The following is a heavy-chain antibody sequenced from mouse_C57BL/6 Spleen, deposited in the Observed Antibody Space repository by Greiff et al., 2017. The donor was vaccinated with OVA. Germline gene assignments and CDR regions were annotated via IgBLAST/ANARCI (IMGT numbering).Heavy chain of an antibody. CDR3: TRDGSSYAMDY. J-gene: IGHJ4*01. D-gene: IGHD1-1*01. V-gene: IGHV1-15*01. CDR1: GYTFTDYE. Sequence: VQLQQSGAELVRPGASVTLSCKASGYTFTDYEMHWVKQTPVHGLEWIGAIDPETGGTAYNQKFKCKAILTADKSSSTAYMELRSLTSEDSAVYYCTRDGSSYAMDYWGQGTSVTVSS. CDR2: IDPETGGT.